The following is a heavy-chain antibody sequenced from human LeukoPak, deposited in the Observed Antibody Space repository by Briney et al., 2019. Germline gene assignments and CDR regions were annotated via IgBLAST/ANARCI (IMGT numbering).Heavy chain of an antibody. CDR2: IYYSGST. CDR3: GTPADYYDSSGYFDY. CDR1: GGSISSSSYY. J-gene: IGHJ4*02. V-gene: IGHV4-39*01. D-gene: IGHD3-22*01. Sequence: PSETLSLTCTVSGGSISSSSYYWGWIRQPPGKGLEWIGSIYYSGSTYYNPSLKSRVTISVDTSKNQFSLKLSSVTAADTAVYYCGTPADYYDSSGYFDYWGQGTLVTVSS.